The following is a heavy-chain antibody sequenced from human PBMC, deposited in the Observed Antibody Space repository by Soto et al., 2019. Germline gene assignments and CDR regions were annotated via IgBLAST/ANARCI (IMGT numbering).Heavy chain of an antibody. D-gene: IGHD5-12*01. V-gene: IGHV3-33*01. CDR2: IWYDGSNK. J-gene: IGHJ6*02. CDR3: ARDVGYSGYDWLSWEYYYYGMDV. CDR1: GFTFSSYG. Sequence: GGSLRLSCAASGFTFSSYGMHWVRQAPGKGLEWVAVIWYDGSNKYYADSVKGRFTISRDNSKNTLYLQMNSLRAEDTAVYYCARDVGYSGYDWLSWEYYYYGMDVWGQGTTVTVSS.